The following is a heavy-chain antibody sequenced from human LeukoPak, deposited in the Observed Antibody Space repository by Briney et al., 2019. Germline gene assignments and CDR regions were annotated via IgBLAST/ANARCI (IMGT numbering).Heavy chain of an antibody. CDR3: ARFCTTMEAFDI. V-gene: IGHV4-39*07. CDR1: GGSISSSSYY. D-gene: IGHD2-8*01. J-gene: IGHJ3*02. Sequence: PSETLSLTCTVSGGSISSSSYYWGWIRQPPGKGLEWIGSIYYSGSTYYNPSLKSRVTISVDTSKNQFSLKLSSVTAADTAVYYCARFCTTMEAFDIWGQGTMVTVSS. CDR2: IYYSGST.